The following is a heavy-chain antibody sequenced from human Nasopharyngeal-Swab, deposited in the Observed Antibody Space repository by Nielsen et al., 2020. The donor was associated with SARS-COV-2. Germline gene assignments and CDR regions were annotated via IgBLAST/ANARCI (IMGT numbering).Heavy chain of an antibody. V-gene: IGHV3-13*01. Sequence: GESLKISCAPSGSTFNDYDIYWVRQTAGAGLEWVSSVGTAGDTHYQDSVQGRFTISRENAKNSVFLQMDSLRVGDTGIYFCARVLSRTSPYGMDVWGRGTQVTVSS. CDR1: GSTFNDYD. CDR2: VGTAGDT. CDR3: ARVLSRTSPYGMDV. J-gene: IGHJ6*01. D-gene: IGHD2-2*01.